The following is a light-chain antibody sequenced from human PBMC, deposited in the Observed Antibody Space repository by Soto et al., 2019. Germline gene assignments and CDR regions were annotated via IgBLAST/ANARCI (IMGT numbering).Light chain of an antibody. J-gene: IGLJ3*02. CDR1: SSDVGIYNR. V-gene: IGLV2-18*02. CDR2: EVS. CDR3: SSYTRSTTV. Sequence: QSVLTQPPSVSGSPGQSVTISCTGTSSDVGIYNRVSWYQQPPGTAPKLIIYEVSNRPSGVPDRFSGSKSANTASLTISGLKAEDEADYYFSSYTRSTTVFGGVTKLTVL.